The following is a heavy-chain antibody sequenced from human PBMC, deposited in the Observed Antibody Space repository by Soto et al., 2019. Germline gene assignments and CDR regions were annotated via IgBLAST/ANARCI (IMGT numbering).Heavy chain of an antibody. Sequence: ASVQFSCKASGGTFSSYAISWVRQAPGQGLEWMAGIIPIFGTANYAQKFQGRVTITADKSTSTAYMELSSLRSEDTAVYYCASSGYCSSTSCYASYYYYYGMDVWGQGTTVTVSS. CDR2: IIPIFGTA. CDR1: GGTFSSYA. CDR3: ASSGYCSSTSCYASYYYYYGMDV. V-gene: IGHV1-69*06. D-gene: IGHD2-2*01. J-gene: IGHJ6*02.